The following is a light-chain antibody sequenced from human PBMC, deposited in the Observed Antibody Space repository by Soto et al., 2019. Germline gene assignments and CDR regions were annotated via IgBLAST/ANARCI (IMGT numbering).Light chain of an antibody. CDR2: DAS. Sequence: IQLTQSPSTLSASVGDSVTMTCRASQSISSWLAWYQQKPGKAPKLLIYDASSLESGVPSRFRGSGSGTEFTLTLSRLQPDDFETYYCQQYNSYPITFGQGTRLEIK. CDR3: QQYNSYPIT. J-gene: IGKJ5*01. CDR1: QSISSW. V-gene: IGKV1-5*01.